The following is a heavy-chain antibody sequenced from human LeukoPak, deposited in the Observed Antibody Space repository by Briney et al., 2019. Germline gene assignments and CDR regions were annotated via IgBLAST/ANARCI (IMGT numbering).Heavy chain of an antibody. D-gene: IGHD2-21*01. CDR3: ARGDSSSYYYYYMDV. J-gene: IGHJ6*03. CDR1: GYTFTSYG. V-gene: IGHV1-18*01. Sequence: ASVKVSYKASGYTFTSYGISWVRQAPGQGLEWMGWISAYNGNTNYAQKLQGRVTMTTDTSTSTAYMELRSLRSDNTAVYYCARGDSSSYYYYYMDVWWKGTTVTVSS. CDR2: ISAYNGNT.